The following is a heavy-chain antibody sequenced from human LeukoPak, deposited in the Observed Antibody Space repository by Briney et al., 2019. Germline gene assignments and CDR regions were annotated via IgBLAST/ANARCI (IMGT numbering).Heavy chain of an antibody. J-gene: IGHJ4*02. V-gene: IGHV4-39*07. CDR1: GGSISSSSYY. D-gene: IGHD1-14*01. CDR2: IYYSGST. Sequence: PSETLSLTCTVSGGSISSSSYYWGWIRQPPGKGLEWIGSIYYSGSTYYNPSLKSRVTISVDTSKNQFSLKLSSVTAADTAVYYCARLTVPPSFDYWGQGTLVTVSS. CDR3: ARLTVPPSFDY.